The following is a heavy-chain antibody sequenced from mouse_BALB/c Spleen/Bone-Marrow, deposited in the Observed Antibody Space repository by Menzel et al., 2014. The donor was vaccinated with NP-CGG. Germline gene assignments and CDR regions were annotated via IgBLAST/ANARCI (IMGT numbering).Heavy chain of an antibody. Sequence: DVQLVESGGGLVKSGGALKLSCAASGFRFNSSGMSLVRPTPEKRLEWVAIISGGGSYTFYTDSVKGRFTISRDNAKNNLYLQLSSMRSEDTALYYCARHAYYDQTEVSFVYWGQGTPITVPA. D-gene: IGHD2-4*01. J-gene: IGHJ3*01. CDR3: ARHAYYDQTEVSFVY. CDR1: GFRFNSSG. V-gene: IGHV5-9-2*01. CDR2: ISGGGSYT.